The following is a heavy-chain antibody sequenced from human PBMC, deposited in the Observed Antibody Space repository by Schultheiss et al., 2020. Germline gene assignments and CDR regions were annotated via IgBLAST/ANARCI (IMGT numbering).Heavy chain of an antibody. CDR2: IKSKTDGGTT. D-gene: IGHD3-3*01. CDR1: GFTFSNAW. Sequence: WGSLRLSCAASGFTFSNAWMSWVRQAPGKGLEWVGRIKSKTDGGTTDYAAPVKGRFTISRDDSKNTLYLQMNSLKTEDTAVYYCTTVRFLPGGWFDPWGQGTLVTVSS. CDR3: TTVRFLPGGWFDP. J-gene: IGHJ5*02. V-gene: IGHV3-15*01.